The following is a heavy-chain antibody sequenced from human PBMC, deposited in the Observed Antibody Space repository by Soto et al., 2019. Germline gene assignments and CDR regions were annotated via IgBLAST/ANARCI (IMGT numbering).Heavy chain of an antibody. CDR2: IYHSGST. Sequence: SETLSLTCAVSGGSISSGGYSWAGTGKQQGKGLGWIGYIYHSGSTYYNPPLKSRVTISVDRSKNQFSLKLSSVTAADTAVDYCARGPTPWGQRTLVTVSS. CDR3: ARGPTP. V-gene: IGHV4-30-2*01. J-gene: IGHJ5*02. CDR1: GGSISSGGYS.